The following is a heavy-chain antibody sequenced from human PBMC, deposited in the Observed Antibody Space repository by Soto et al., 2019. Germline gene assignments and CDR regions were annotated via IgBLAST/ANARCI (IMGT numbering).Heavy chain of an antibody. V-gene: IGHV4-59*08. CDR3: ARFGYGMLGFDY. D-gene: IGHD5-12*01. CDR1: GGSISSYY. CDR2: IYYSGST. Sequence: SETLSLTCTVSGGSISSYYWSWIRQPPGKGLEWIGYIYYSGSTNYNPSLKSRVTISVDTSKNQFSLKLSSVTAADTAVYYCARFGYGMLGFDYWGQGTLVTVSS. J-gene: IGHJ4*02.